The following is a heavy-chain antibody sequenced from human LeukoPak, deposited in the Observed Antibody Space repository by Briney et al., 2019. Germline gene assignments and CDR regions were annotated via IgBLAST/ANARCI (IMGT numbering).Heavy chain of an antibody. CDR1: GYSFTGYY. CDR2: INPYSGDT. Sequence: GASVKVSCKASGYSFTGYYIHLLRQAPGQGLERMGWINPYSGDTNYARKFQGRVTMTSDTSISTAYMELSGLTSDDTSVYYCFYDDSSGNFDTWGQGPLVTVSA. CDR3: FYDDSSGNFDT. D-gene: IGHD3-22*01. J-gene: IGHJ4*02. V-gene: IGHV1-2*02.